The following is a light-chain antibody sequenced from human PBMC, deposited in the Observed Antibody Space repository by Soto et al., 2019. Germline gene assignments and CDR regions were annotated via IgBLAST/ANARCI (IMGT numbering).Light chain of an antibody. V-gene: IGKV3-15*01. CDR1: QSVRSN. CDR3: QQYNNWPPRT. J-gene: IGKJ1*01. CDR2: GAS. Sequence: EIVMTQSPATLSVSPGDRATLSCRANQSVRSNLAWYQQRPGQAPRLLIYGASTRAAGVPARFSGSGSGTEFTLTISSLQSEDFEVDYCQQYNNWPPRTFGQGTKVEVK.